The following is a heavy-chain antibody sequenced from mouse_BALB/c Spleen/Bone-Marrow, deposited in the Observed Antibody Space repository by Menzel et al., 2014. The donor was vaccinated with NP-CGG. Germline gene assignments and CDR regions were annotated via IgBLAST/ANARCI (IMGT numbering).Heavy chain of an antibody. D-gene: IGHD2-14*01. CDR1: GFNIKDYY. CDR2: IDPENGNT. J-gene: IGHJ2*01. CDR3: VAYYRYEYYFDY. V-gene: IGHV14-1*02. Sequence: EVQLVESGAELVRPGALVKLSCKASGFNIKDYYMHWVKQRPEQGLEWIGWIDPENGNTIYDPKFQGKASITADTSSNTACLQLSSLTSEDTAVYYCVAYYRYEYYFDYWGQGTTLTVSS.